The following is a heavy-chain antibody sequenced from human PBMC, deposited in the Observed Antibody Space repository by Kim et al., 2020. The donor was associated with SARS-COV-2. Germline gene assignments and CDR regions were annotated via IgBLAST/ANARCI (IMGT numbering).Heavy chain of an antibody. Sequence: DSVKGRFTTSRDNTKNSLYLQMNNLRAEDTAVYYCAREATMIVGNDAFDIWDQGTMITVSS. J-gene: IGHJ3*02. D-gene: IGHD3-22*01. V-gene: IGHV3-21*01. CDR3: AREATMIVGNDAFDI.